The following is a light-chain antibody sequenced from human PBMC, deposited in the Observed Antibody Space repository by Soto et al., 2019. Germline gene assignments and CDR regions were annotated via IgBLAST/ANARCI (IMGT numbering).Light chain of an antibody. CDR3: QQYGSSPIT. CDR2: DAS. J-gene: IGKJ5*01. Sequence: EIVLTQSPATLSFSPGERATLSCGASADVSSSYVAWYQQKSGLAPRLLIHDASSRATGIPDRFSGSQSGTDFTLTIRSLEPEDAGVYYCQQYGSSPITFGHGTRLDLK. V-gene: IGKV3D-20*01. CDR1: ADVSSSY.